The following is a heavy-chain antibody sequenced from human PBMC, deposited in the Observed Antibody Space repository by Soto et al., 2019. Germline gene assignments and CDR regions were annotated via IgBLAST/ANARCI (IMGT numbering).Heavy chain of an antibody. CDR2: ISGSGGST. D-gene: IGHD2-15*01. CDR3: AKDPGAFVVVVAATPGWFDP. CDR1: GFTFSSYA. Sequence: HPGGSLRLSCAASGFTFSSYAMSWVRQAPGKGLEWVSAISGSGGSTYYADSVKGRFTISRDNSKNTLYLQMNSLRAEDTAVYYCAKDPGAFVVVVAATPGWFDPWGQGTLVTVSS. J-gene: IGHJ5*02. V-gene: IGHV3-23*01.